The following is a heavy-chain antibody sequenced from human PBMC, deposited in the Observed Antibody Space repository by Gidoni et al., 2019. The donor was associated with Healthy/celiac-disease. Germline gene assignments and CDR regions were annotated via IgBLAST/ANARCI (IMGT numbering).Heavy chain of an antibody. V-gene: IGHV1-2*02. Sequence: QVQLVQSGAEVKKPGASVKVFCKASGYTFTGYSMHWVRQAPGQGLEWMGWINPNSGGTNYAQKFQGRVTMTRDTSISTAYMELSRLRSDDTAVYYCARDPVTTGWPSSFNYYYYYGMDVWGQGTTVTVSS. CDR2: INPNSGGT. CDR3: ARDPVTTGWPSSFNYYYYYGMDV. J-gene: IGHJ6*02. D-gene: IGHD4-17*01. CDR1: GYTFTGYS.